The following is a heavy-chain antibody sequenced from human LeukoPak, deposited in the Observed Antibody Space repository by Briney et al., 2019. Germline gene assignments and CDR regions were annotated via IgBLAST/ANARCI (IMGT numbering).Heavy chain of an antibody. Sequence: GGSLKLSCAASGFTFSGSAMHWVRQASGKGLEWVGRIRSKANRYATAYAASVKGRFTISRDDSKNTAYLQMNSLRTEDTAVYYCTRSDTTFDYWGQGTLVTVSS. V-gene: IGHV3-73*01. J-gene: IGHJ4*02. CDR2: IRSKANRYAT. CDR1: GFTFSGSA. D-gene: IGHD1-1*01. CDR3: TRSDTTFDY.